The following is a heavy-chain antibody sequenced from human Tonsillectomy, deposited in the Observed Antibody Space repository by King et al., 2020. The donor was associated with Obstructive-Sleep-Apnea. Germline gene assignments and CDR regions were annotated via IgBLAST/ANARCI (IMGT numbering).Heavy chain of an antibody. D-gene: IGHD3-3*01. CDR2: IYYSGST. Sequence: QLQESGPGLVKPSETLSLTCTVSGGSISSSSYYWGWIRQPPGKGLEWIGSIYYSGSTYYNPSLKSRVTISVDTSKNQFSLKLSSVTAADTAVYYCAGSLGSDFWSGYFDYWGQGTLVTVSS. J-gene: IGHJ4*02. CDR3: AGSLGSDFWSGYFDY. CDR1: GGSISSSSYY. V-gene: IGHV4-39*07.